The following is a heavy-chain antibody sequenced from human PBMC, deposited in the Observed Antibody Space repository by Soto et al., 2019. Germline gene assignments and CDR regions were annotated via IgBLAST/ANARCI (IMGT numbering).Heavy chain of an antibody. V-gene: IGHV1-46*01. CDR1: GYTFTSYY. CDR3: ASSIAARFWFDP. J-gene: IGHJ5*02. D-gene: IGHD6-6*01. Sequence: GASVKVSCKASGYTFTSYYMHWVRQAPGQGLEWMGIINPSGGSTSYAQKFQGRVTMTRDTSTSTVYMELSSLRSEDTAVYYCASSIAARFWFDPWGQGTLVTVSS. CDR2: INPSGGST.